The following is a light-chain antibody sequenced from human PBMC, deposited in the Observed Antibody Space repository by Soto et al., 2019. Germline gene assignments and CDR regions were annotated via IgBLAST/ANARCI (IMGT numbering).Light chain of an antibody. Sequence: MTHSLSSLSAAIEDRVTITGRAGQSIKNYLNWYQHKPGAAPKLLIFGASNLESGVPSRFSGSGSGTEFTLSISSLQPEDFATYYCQQGYSTTPITFGQGTLLAIK. CDR1: QSIKNY. V-gene: IGKV1-39*01. CDR2: GAS. J-gene: IGKJ5*01. CDR3: QQGYSTTPIT.